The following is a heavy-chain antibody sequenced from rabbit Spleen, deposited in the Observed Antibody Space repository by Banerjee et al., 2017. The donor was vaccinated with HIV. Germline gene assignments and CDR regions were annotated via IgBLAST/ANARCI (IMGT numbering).Heavy chain of an antibody. CDR3: ARDTGSSFSSYGMDL. Sequence: QSLEESGGDLVKPGASLTLTCITSGVSFSGNSYMCWVRQAPGKGLEWIACIYTGSSGSTYYATWAKGRFAISKTSSTTVTLQMTRLTAADTATYFCARDTGSSFSSYGMDLWGPGTLVTVS. CDR1: GVSFSGNSY. V-gene: IGHV1S40*01. CDR2: IYTGSSGST. D-gene: IGHD8-1*01. J-gene: IGHJ6*01.